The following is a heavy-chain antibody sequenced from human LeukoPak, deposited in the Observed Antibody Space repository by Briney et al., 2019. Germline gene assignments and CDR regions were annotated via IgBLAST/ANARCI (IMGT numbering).Heavy chain of an antibody. CDR1: GFTFSSYA. CDR2: ISGSGDRT. CDR3: AKALPDGGSLDY. J-gene: IGHJ4*02. Sequence: PGGSLRLSCAASGFTFSSYAMSWVRQAPGKGLEWVSAISGSGDRTYYAESVNGRFTISRDNYKNTLYVQMNSLREENTAIYYCAKALPDGGSLDYWGQGTLVTVSS. D-gene: IGHD4-23*01. V-gene: IGHV3-23*01.